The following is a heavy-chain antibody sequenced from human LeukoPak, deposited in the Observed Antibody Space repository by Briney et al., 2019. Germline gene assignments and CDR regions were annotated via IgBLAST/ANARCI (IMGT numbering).Heavy chain of an antibody. J-gene: IGHJ4*02. Sequence: SETLSLTCTVSGGSISSYYWSWIRQPPGKGLEWIGYIYYSGSTNYNPSLKSRVTISVGTSKNQFSLKLTSVTTADTAVYYCARMYCSSSSCYPGDYWGQGTLVTVSS. CDR3: ARMYCSSSSCYPGDY. CDR1: GGSISSYY. CDR2: IYYSGST. V-gene: IGHV4-59*01. D-gene: IGHD2-2*01.